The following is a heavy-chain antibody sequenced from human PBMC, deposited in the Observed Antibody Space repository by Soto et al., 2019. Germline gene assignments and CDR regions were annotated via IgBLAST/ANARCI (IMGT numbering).Heavy chain of an antibody. CDR2: IKQDGSEK. D-gene: IGHD3-10*01. CDR3: ARDYPMVRGVIGL. V-gene: IGHV3-7*01. J-gene: IGHJ4*02. Sequence: GSLRLSCAASGFTFSSYWMSWVRQAPGKGLEWVANIKQDGSEKYYVDSVKGRFTISRDNAKNSLYLQMNSLRAEDTAVYYCARDYPMVRGVIGLWGQGTLVTVSS. CDR1: GFTFSSYW.